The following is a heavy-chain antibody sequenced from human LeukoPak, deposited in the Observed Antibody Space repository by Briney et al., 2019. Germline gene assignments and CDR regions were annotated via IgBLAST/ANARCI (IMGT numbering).Heavy chain of an antibody. V-gene: IGHV3-21*01. D-gene: IGHD3-22*01. J-gene: IGHJ4*02. Sequence: KPGGSLRLSCAASGFTFSSYSMNWVRQAPGKGLEWVSSISSSSSYIYYADSVKGRFTISRDNAKNSLYLQMNSLRAEDTAVYYCARETYYYDSSGSAFDYWGQGTLVTVSS. CDR3: ARETYYYDSSGSAFDY. CDR2: ISSSSSYI. CDR1: GFTFSSYS.